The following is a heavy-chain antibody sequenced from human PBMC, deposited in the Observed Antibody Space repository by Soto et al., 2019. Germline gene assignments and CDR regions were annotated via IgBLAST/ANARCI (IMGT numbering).Heavy chain of an antibody. Sequence: LRLSSAASGFTFRSYAMSWVRQAPGKGLEWVSAISGSGGSTYYADSVKGRFTISRDNSKNTLYLQMNSLRAEDTAVYYCAKDGSGSFYFYYYGMDVWGQGTTVTVSS. D-gene: IGHD3-22*01. CDR2: ISGSGGST. CDR3: AKDGSGSFYFYYYGMDV. V-gene: IGHV3-23*01. CDR1: GFTFRSYA. J-gene: IGHJ6*02.